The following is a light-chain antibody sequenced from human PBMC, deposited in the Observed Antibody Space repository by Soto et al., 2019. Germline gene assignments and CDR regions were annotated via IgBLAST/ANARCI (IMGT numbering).Light chain of an antibody. CDR3: QQYNSYSPLT. J-gene: IGKJ4*01. Sequence: DIQMTQSPSTLSASVGDRVTITCRASQSISDWLAWYQQKPGKAPKLLIYKASSLESGVPSRFSGSGSATEFTLTICSLQPDDFATYYCQQYNSYSPLTFGGGTKVEIK. CDR1: QSISDW. V-gene: IGKV1-5*03. CDR2: KAS.